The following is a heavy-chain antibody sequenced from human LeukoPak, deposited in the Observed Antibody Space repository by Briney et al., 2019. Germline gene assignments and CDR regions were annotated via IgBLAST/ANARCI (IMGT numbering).Heavy chain of an antibody. V-gene: IGHV3-7*01. CDR3: TRDPLTQNDY. Sequence: GGSLRLSCAASGFTFDSYWMSWVRQAPGKGLEWVATIKQDGNEKYYVDSVKGRFTIYRDNAENSLYLQMNSLRAEDTAVYYCTRDPLTQNDYWGQGTLVTVSS. D-gene: IGHD1-14*01. J-gene: IGHJ4*02. CDR2: IKQDGNEK. CDR1: GFTFDSYW.